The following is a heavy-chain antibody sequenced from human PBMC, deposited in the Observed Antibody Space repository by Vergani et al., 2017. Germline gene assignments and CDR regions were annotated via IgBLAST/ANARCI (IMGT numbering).Heavy chain of an antibody. V-gene: IGHV3-74*01. CDR1: GFTFSSYW. CDR3: AREPTYYDFWSGYRTLYAFDI. CDR2: INSDGSST. J-gene: IGHJ3*02. Sequence: EVQLVESGGGLVQPGGSLRLSCAASGFTFSSYWMHWVRQAPGKGLVWVSRINSDGSSTSYADSVKGRFTISRDNAKNTLYLQMNSLRAEDTAVYDCAREPTYYDFWSGYRTLYAFDIWGQGTMVTVSS. D-gene: IGHD3-3*01.